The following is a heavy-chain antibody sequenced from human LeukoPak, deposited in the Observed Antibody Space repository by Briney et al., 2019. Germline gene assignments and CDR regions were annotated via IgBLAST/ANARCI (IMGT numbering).Heavy chain of an antibody. Sequence: ASVKVSCKASGYTFTGYYMHWVRQAPGQGLELMGWINPNSGGTSQKFQGRVTMTRDTSISTAYMELSRLRSDDTAVYYCARGLRYFDWYYFDSWGQGTLVTVSS. CDR2: INPNSGGT. J-gene: IGHJ4*02. V-gene: IGHV1-2*02. D-gene: IGHD3-9*01. CDR1: GYTFTGYY. CDR3: ARGLRYFDWYYFDS.